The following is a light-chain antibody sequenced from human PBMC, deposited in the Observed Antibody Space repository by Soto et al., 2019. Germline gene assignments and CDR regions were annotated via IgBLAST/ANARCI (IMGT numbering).Light chain of an antibody. CDR1: QSVSSD. Sequence: EVVMTQSPATLSVSPGERVLLSCRASQSVSSDLAWYHQKPGQPPSLLIYGAATRATGIPGRFSGSWSGTECTLTISSLQSEDFGVYYCQQYNEWPLTFGGGTKVEIK. CDR3: QQYNEWPLT. V-gene: IGKV3-15*01. J-gene: IGKJ4*01. CDR2: GAA.